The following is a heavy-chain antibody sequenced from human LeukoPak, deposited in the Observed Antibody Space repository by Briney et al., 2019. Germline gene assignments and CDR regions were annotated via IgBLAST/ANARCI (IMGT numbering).Heavy chain of an antibody. V-gene: IGHV1-46*01. CDR3: ARRSSGYDLDY. J-gene: IGHJ4*02. CDR2: INPSGGST. D-gene: IGHD5-12*01. Sequence: ASVKVSCKASGYTFTSYHMHWVRQAPGQGLEWMGIINPSGGSTSYAQKFQGRVTMTRDTSTSTVYMELSSPRSEDTAVYYCARRSSGYDLDYWGQGTLVTVSS. CDR1: GYTFTSYH.